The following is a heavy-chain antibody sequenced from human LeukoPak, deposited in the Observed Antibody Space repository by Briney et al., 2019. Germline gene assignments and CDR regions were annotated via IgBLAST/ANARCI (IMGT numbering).Heavy chain of an antibody. Sequence: SGPTLVNPTQTLTLTCTFSGFSLSTSGVGVGWIRQPPGKALEWLALIYWDDDKRYSPSLKSRLTITKDTSKNQVVLTMTNMDPVDTATYYCAHSFLIGIAAAGTVVSWFDPWGQGTLVTVSS. CDR2: IYWDDDK. CDR1: GFSLSTSGVG. D-gene: IGHD6-13*01. CDR3: AHSFLIGIAAAGTVVSWFDP. V-gene: IGHV2-5*02. J-gene: IGHJ5*02.